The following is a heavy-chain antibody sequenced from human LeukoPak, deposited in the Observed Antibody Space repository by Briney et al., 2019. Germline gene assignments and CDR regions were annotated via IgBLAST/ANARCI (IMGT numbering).Heavy chain of an antibody. CDR3: ARDGAKQQLVHYFDY. V-gene: IGHV3-48*03. D-gene: IGHD6-13*01. J-gene: IGHJ4*02. Sequence: GGSPRLSCAASGFTFSSYEMNWVRQAPGKGLEWVSYISSSGSTIYYADSVKGRFTISRDNAKNSLYLQMNSLRAEDTAVYYCARDGAKQQLVHYFDYWGQGTLVTVSS. CDR1: GFTFSSYE. CDR2: ISSSGSTI.